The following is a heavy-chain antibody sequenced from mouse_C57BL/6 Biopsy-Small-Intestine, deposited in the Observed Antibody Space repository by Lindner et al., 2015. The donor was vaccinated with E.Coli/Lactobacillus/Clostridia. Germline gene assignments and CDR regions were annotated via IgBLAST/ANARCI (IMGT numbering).Heavy chain of an antibody. CDR3: ARDVSGRVAGLGAAGSNDY. D-gene: IGHD1-1*02. J-gene: IGHJ4*01. CDR1: GYTFTSYG. CDR2: ISAYSGNT. Sequence: SVKVSCKASGYTFTSYGFSWVRQAPGQGLEWMGWISAYSGNTNYAQAFQGRFTMTTDTSTSTAYMELRSLTSDDTAVYYCARDVSGRVAGLGAAGSNDYWGQGTLVTVSS. V-gene: IGHV1-7*01.